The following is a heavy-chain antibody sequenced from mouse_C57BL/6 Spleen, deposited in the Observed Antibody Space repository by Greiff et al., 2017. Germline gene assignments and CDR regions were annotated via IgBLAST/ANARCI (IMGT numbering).Heavy chain of an antibody. CDR3: ARGSKGWYFDV. CDR2: INPNNGGT. J-gene: IGHJ1*03. V-gene: IGHV1-18*01. Sequence: EVQLQQSGPELVKPGASVKIPCKASGYTFTDYNMDWVKQSHGKSLEWIGDINPNNGGTIYNQKFKGKATLTVDKSSSTAYMELRSLTSEDTAVYYCARGSKGWYFDVWGTGTTVTVSS. D-gene: IGHD2-5*01. CDR1: GYTFTDYN.